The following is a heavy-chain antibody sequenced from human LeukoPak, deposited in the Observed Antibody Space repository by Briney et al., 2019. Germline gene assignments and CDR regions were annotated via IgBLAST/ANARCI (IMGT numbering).Heavy chain of an antibody. D-gene: IGHD3-9*01. CDR3: ASHYYDILTGYSDDFDY. CDR2: ISAYNGNT. J-gene: IGHJ4*02. Sequence: ASVKVSCKASGYTFTSYGVSWVRQAPGQGLEWMGWISAYNGNTNYAQKLQGRVTMTTDTSTSTAYMELRSLRSDDTAVYYCASHYYDILTGYSDDFDYWGQGTLVTVSS. CDR1: GYTFTSYG. V-gene: IGHV1-18*04.